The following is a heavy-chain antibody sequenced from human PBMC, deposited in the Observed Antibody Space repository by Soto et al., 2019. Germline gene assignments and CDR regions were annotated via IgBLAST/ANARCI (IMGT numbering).Heavy chain of an antibody. CDR1: GFTFSSYG. CDR2: IWYDGSNK. D-gene: IGHD6-13*01. CDR3: ARDRVLGGGQQLVRLAY. J-gene: IGHJ4*02. V-gene: IGHV3-33*01. Sequence: QVQLVESGGGVVQPGRSLRLSCAASGFTFSSYGMHWVRQAPGKGLAWVAVIWYDGSNKYYADSVKGRFTISRDNSKNPLYLQMNSLRAEDTAVYYCARDRVLGGGQQLVRLAYWGQGTLVTVSS.